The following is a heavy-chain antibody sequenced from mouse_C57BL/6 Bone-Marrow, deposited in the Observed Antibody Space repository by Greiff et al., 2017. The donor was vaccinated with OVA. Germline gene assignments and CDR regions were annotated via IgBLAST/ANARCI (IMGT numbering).Heavy chain of an antibody. CDR1: GYTFTSYW. Sequence: VKLLESGAELAKPGASVKLSCKASGYTFTSYWLHWVKQRPGQGLEWIGYINPSSGYTKYNQKFKDKAKLNADKSSSTAYMLLSSLTYEVSAVYYCARDYYGSSYFDYWGQGTTLTVSS. D-gene: IGHD1-1*01. CDR3: ARDYYGSSYFDY. CDR2: INPSSGYT. V-gene: IGHV1-7*01. J-gene: IGHJ2*01.